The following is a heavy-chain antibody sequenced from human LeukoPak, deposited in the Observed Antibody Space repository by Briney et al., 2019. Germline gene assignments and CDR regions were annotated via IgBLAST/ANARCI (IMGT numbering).Heavy chain of an antibody. Sequence: GGSLRLSRAASGFTFSSYAMTWVRQAPGKGLEGVSSIGGSDSRTYYADSVKGRFTISRDNSKNTLYLQMNGLRAEDTAVYYCAKVQHSGGFLFFDYWGQGTPVTVSS. J-gene: IGHJ4*02. CDR3: AKVQHSGGFLFFDY. V-gene: IGHV3-23*01. CDR2: IGGSDSRT. CDR1: GFTFSSYA. D-gene: IGHD2-15*01.